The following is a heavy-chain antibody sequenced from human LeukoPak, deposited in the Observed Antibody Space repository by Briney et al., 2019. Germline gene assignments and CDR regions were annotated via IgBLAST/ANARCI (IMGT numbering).Heavy chain of an antibody. Sequence: TSETLSLTCTVSGGSISSYYWSWIRQPPGKGLEWVGYIYYSGNTNYNPPLKSRVTISVDTSKNQFSLKLSSVTAADTAVYYCARNLGVPWLPGYWGQGNLGTVSS. CDR3: ARNLGVPWLPGY. CDR2: IYYSGNT. CDR1: GGSISSYY. D-gene: IGHD5-12*01. J-gene: IGHJ4*02. V-gene: IGHV4-59*12.